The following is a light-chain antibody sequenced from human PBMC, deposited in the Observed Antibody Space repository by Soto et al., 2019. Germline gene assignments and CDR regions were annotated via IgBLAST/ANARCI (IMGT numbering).Light chain of an antibody. J-gene: IGKJ4*01. CDR3: QQYNQWPLT. CDR1: QSVSNN. CDR2: FSS. V-gene: IGKV3-15*01. Sequence: EIVMTQSPATLSVSPGERATLSCRASQSVSNNLAWYQKKPGQAPRLLIYFSSTRATGIPARFSGSGSGTEFTLTISSLQSEDFAVYYCQQYNQWPLTFGGGTKAETK.